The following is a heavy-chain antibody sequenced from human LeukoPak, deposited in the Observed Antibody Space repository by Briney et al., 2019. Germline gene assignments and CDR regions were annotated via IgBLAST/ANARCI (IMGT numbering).Heavy chain of an antibody. CDR3: ARASKYYYDSSGYPLDY. J-gene: IGHJ4*02. D-gene: IGHD3-22*01. CDR1: RFTFSSYS. Sequence: GSLRLSCAASRFTFSSYSMTWVRQAPGKGLEWVSSISSSSSSIYYADSVKGRFTISRDNAKNSLYLQMNSLRAEDTAVYYCARASKYYYDSSGYPLDYWGQGTLVTVSS. CDR2: ISSSSSSI. V-gene: IGHV3-21*01.